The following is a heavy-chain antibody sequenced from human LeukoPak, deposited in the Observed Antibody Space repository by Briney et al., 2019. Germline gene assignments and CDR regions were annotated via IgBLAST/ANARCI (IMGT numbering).Heavy chain of an antibody. Sequence: GGSLRLSCAAPGFTFSSYAMGWVRQAPGKGLEWVSAISGSGGSTYYADSVKGRFTISRDNSKNTLYLQMNSLGAEDTAVYYCAKTRYSEKNFDYWGQGTLVTVSS. J-gene: IGHJ4*02. CDR2: ISGSGGST. D-gene: IGHD1-26*01. CDR3: AKTRYSEKNFDY. V-gene: IGHV3-23*01. CDR1: GFTFSSYA.